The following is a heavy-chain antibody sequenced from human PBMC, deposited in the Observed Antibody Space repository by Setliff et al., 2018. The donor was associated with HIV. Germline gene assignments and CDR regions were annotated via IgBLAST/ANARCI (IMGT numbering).Heavy chain of an antibody. V-gene: IGHV4-38-2*01. Sequence: SETLSLTCAVSGNSIGSDYYWGWIRQPPGKGLEWIASIYYNGNIYYNPSLKSRVTITMDTSKNQFSLKPSSVTAADTAVYSCVRHLSEMAMVDHWGQGTLVTVSS. CDR1: GNSIGSDYY. CDR2: IYYNGNI. CDR3: VRHLSEMAMVDH. J-gene: IGHJ4*02.